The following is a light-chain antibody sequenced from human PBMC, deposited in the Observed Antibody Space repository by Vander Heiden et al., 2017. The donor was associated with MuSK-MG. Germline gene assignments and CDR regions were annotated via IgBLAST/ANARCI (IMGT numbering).Light chain of an antibody. CDR2: STS. V-gene: IGKV3-20*01. CDR3: QQYGSAPLT. CDR1: QSVRSSQ. Sequence: EIVLTQSPGTLSLSPGERATLSCRASQSVRSSQLAWYQQKPGQAPRLVIYSTSSSATDFPDRFSGSGSGRDFTLTMNRLDPEDFAVYYCQQYGSAPLTFGGGTTVEIK. J-gene: IGKJ4*01.